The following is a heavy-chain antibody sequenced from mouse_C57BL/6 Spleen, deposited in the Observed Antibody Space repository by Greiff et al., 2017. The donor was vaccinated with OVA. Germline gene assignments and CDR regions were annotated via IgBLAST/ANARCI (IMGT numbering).Heavy chain of an antibody. CDR2: INPSSGYT. V-gene: IGHV1-4*01. Sequence: VQLQESGAELARPGASVKMSCKASGYTFTSYTMHWVKQRPGQGLEWIGYINPSSGYTKYNQKFKDKATLTADKSSSTAYMQLSSLTSEDSAVYYCARWHYDYEEGLDYWGQGTTLTVSS. CDR3: ARWHYDYEEGLDY. J-gene: IGHJ2*01. CDR1: GYTFTSYT. D-gene: IGHD2-4*01.